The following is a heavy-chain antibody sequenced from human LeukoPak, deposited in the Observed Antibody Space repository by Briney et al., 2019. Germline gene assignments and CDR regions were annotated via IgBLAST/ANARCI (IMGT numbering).Heavy chain of an antibody. V-gene: IGHV4-39*01. CDR2: IYYSGST. J-gene: IGHJ6*03. D-gene: IGHD3-10*01. CDR3: ARADLMVRGVISFYYMDV. CDR1: GGSISSSSYY. Sequence: SETLSLTCTVSGGSISSSSYYWGWIRQPPGRGLEWIGSIYYSGSTYYNPSLKSRVTISVDTSKNQFSLKLSSVTAADTAVYYCARADLMVRGVISFYYMDVWGKGTTVTVSS.